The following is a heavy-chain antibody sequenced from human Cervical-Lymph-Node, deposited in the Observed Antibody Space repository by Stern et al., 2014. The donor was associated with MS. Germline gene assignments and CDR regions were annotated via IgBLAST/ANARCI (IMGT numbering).Heavy chain of an antibody. CDR2: ISTYNGNT. J-gene: IGHJ6*02. D-gene: IGHD6-13*01. Sequence: QVQLGQSGAEVKKPGASVKVSCKASGYTFTSYGISWVRQAPGQGLEWMGWISTYNGNTNYAQKFQGRVTMTTDTSTNTAHMELRSLRSDDTAVYYCARDRHLTVAGSYYYYAMDVWGQGTTVTVS. CDR1: GYTFTSYG. V-gene: IGHV1-18*01. CDR3: ARDRHLTVAGSYYYYAMDV.